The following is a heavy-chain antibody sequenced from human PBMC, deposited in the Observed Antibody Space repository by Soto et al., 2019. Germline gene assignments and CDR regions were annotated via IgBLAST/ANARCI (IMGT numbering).Heavy chain of an antibody. CDR1: GFTFSSYW. CDR3: ARDHGTYYDFWSGSY. V-gene: IGHV3-7*01. Sequence: GGSLRLSCAASGFTFSSYWMSWVRQAPGKGLEWVANIKQDGSEKYYVDSVKGRFTISRDNAKNSLYLQMNSLRAEDTAVYYCARDHGTYYDFWSGSYWGQGTLVTVSS. D-gene: IGHD3-3*01. J-gene: IGHJ4*02. CDR2: IKQDGSEK.